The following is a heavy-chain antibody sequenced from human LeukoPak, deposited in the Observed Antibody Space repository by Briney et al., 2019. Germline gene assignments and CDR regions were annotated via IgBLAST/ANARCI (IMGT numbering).Heavy chain of an antibody. D-gene: IGHD3-10*01. CDR2: IHYSGSI. CDR1: GGSISSNSYF. J-gene: IGHJ3*02. Sequence: SETLSLTCTVSGGSISSNSYFWGWIRQPPGQGLEWIGIIHYSGSIYYSPSLKSRLSISIDTSKNQFSLKLSSVTAADTAVYYCASQKTLVRAAIRLFDASDIWGQGTVVTVSS. CDR3: ASQKTLVRAAIRLFDASDI. V-gene: IGHV4-39*01.